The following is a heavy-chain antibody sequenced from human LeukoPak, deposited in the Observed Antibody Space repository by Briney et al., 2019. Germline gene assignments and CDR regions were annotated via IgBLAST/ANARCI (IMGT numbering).Heavy chain of an antibody. J-gene: IGHJ4*02. CDR2: ISGSGGST. Sequence: GGSLRLSCAASGFTFSSYAMSWVRQAPGKGLEWVSAISGSGGSTYYADSVKGRFTISRDNSKNALYLQMNSLRAEDTAVYYCAKALLGIAAAEYYFDYWGQGTLVTVSS. D-gene: IGHD6-13*01. CDR1: GFTFSSYA. V-gene: IGHV3-23*01. CDR3: AKALLGIAAAEYYFDY.